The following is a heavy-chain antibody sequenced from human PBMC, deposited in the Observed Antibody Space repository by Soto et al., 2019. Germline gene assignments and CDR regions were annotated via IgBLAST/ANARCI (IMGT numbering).Heavy chain of an antibody. V-gene: IGHV3-23*01. CDR2: ISGSGGST. Sequence: PGGSLRLSCAASGFTFSSYAMSWVRQAPGKGLEWVSAISGSGGSTYYADSVKGRFTISRDNSKNTLYLQMNSLRAEDTAVYYWAKDRRYSGARAYWGQGTLVTVSS. CDR3: AKDRRYSGARAY. CDR1: GFTFSSYA. D-gene: IGHD5-12*01. J-gene: IGHJ4*02.